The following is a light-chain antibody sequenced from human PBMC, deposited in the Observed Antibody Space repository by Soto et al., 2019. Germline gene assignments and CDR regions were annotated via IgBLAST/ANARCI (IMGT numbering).Light chain of an antibody. Sequence: TQSPATLSGSVGDRVTITCRASQDITYYLAWYQQKPGKAPKLLIFGASTLQSGVPSRFSGSGSGTEFTLTISSLQPEDFATYYCQQLNIYSMFTFGPGTKVDI. CDR3: QQLNIYSMFT. J-gene: IGKJ3*01. CDR2: GAS. CDR1: QDITYY. V-gene: IGKV1-9*01.